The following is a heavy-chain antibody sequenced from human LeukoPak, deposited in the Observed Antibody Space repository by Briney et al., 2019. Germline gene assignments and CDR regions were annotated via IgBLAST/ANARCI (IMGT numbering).Heavy chain of an antibody. V-gene: IGHV3-21*01. J-gene: IGHJ3*02. D-gene: IGHD4-17*01. Sequence: GGSLRLSCAASGFTLRSNWMHWVRQAPGKGLEWVSSISSSSSYIYYADSVKGRFTISRDNAKNSLYLQMNSLRAEDTAVYYCASSTTADAFDIWGQGTMVTVSS. CDR3: ASSTTADAFDI. CDR1: GFTLRSNW. CDR2: ISSSSSYI.